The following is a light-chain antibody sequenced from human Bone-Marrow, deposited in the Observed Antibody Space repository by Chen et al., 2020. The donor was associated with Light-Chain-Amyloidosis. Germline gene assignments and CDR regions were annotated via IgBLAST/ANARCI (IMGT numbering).Light chain of an antibody. J-gene: IGLJ2*01. CDR2: RDT. V-gene: IGLV3-25*03. CDR1: DLPTKY. Sequence: SYELTQPPSVSVSPGQTARITCSGDDLPTKYAYWYQQKPGQAPVLGIHRDTERPSGISERFSGCRSGTTATLTISGGQAEDEADYHCQSADSSGTYEVIFGGGTKLTAL. CDR3: QSADSSGTYEVI.